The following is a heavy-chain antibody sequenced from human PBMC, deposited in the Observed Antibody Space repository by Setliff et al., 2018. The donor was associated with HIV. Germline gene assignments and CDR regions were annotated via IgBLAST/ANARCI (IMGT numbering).Heavy chain of an antibody. Sequence: ASVKVSCKASGYTFTTYDMNWVRQAPGQGPEWMGWINTNTGNPTYAQGFTGRFVFSLDTSVSTACLQISSLKAEDTAVYYCARNYYDVWSLSFGGWFDPWGQGTLVTVSS. CDR1: GYTFTTYD. J-gene: IGHJ5*02. D-gene: IGHD3-3*01. V-gene: IGHV7-4-1*02. CDR2: INTNTGNP. CDR3: ARNYYDVWSLSFGGWFDP.